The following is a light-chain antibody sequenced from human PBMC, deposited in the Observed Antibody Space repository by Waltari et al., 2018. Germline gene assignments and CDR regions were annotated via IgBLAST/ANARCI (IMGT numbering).Light chain of an antibody. V-gene: IGLV2-23*01. Sequence: QSALTQPASVSGSPGQSITIPCTGTSSDVGSYNLVSWYQHYPGKAPKPMIYEGTKRPSGVSNRFSGSKSGNTASLTISWLQAEDAADYHCCSYAHSSRVVFGGGTKVTVL. CDR2: EGT. CDR3: CSYAHSSRVV. J-gene: IGLJ2*01. CDR1: SSDVGSYNL.